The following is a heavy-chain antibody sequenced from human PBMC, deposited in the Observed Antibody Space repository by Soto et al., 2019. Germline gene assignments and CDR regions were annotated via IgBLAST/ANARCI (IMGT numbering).Heavy chain of an antibody. CDR3: ARGKGRRRSSSWYPSYGMDV. CDR1: CVSFSGYY. J-gene: IGHJ6*02. Sequence: SETLSLTCAVYCVSFSGYYWSWIRQPPGKGLEWIGEINHSGSTNYNPSLKSRVTISVDTSKNQFSLKLSSVTAADTAVYYCARGKGRRRSSSWYPSYGMDVWGQGTTVTVSS. V-gene: IGHV4-34*01. CDR2: INHSGST. D-gene: IGHD6-13*01.